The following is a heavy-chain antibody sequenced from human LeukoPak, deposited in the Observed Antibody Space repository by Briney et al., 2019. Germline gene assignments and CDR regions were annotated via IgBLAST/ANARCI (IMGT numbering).Heavy chain of an antibody. D-gene: IGHD2-21*02. CDR2: ISAYNGNT. CDR1: GYTFTSYG. Sequence: ASVKVSCKASGYTFTSYGISWVRQAPGQELEWMGWISAYNGNTNYAQKLQGRVTMTTDTSTSTAYMELRSLRSDDTAVYYCAVTSTAYCGGDCPHDYWGQGTLVTVSS. J-gene: IGHJ4*02. V-gene: IGHV1-18*01. CDR3: AVTSTAYCGGDCPHDY.